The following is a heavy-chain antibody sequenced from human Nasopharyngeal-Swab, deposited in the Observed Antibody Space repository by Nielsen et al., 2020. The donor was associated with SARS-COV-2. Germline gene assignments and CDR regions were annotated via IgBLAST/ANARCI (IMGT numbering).Heavy chain of an antibody. V-gene: IGHV3-30*18. Sequence: SLKISCAASGFTFSSYGMHWVRQAPGKGLEWVAVISYDGSNKYYADSVKGRFTISRDNSKNTLYLQMNSLRAEDTAVYYCAKDRIVVVTVWYYFDYWGQGTLVTVSS. CDR3: AKDRIVVVTVWYYFDY. D-gene: IGHD2-21*02. J-gene: IGHJ4*02. CDR2: ISYDGSNK. CDR1: GFTFSSYG.